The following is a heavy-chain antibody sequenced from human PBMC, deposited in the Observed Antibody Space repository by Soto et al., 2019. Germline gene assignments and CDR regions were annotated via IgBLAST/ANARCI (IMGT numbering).Heavy chain of an antibody. CDR1: GYTLTELS. V-gene: IGHV1-24*01. CDR2: FDPEDGET. J-gene: IGHJ5*02. D-gene: IGHD2-2*01. CDR3: ATGGGYCSSTSCYLYSAHWFAP. Sequence: GASVKVSCKVSGYTLTELSMHWVRQAPGKGLEWMGGFDPEDGETIYAQKFQGRVTMTEDTSTDTAYMELSSLRSEETAVYYCATGGGYCSSTSCYLYSAHWFAPWGQGPLVTV.